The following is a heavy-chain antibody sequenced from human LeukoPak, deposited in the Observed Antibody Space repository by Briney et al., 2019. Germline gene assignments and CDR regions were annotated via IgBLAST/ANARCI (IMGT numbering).Heavy chain of an antibody. J-gene: IGHJ4*02. Sequence: PSETLSLTCSVYGGSFSGYYWTWIRQPPGKGLEWIGEIDHSESANHSPSLKSRLTMSVDTSKSQFSLRLNSVTAADTATYYCARRCSSGFYYFDYWGQGALVTVSS. D-gene: IGHD6-19*01. CDR3: ARRCSSGFYYFDY. CDR1: GGSFSGYY. V-gene: IGHV4-34*01. CDR2: IDHSESA.